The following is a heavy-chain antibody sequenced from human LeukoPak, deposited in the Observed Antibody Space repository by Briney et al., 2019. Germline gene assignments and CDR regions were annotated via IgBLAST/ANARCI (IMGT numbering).Heavy chain of an antibody. CDR3: ATHSSSCYGKSKLGNYFDY. Sequence: ASVKVSCKASGYTFTSYGISWVRQAPGQGLEWMGWISAYNGNTNYAQKLQGRVTMTTDTSTSTAYMELRSLRSDDTAVYYCATHSSSCYGKSKLGNYFDYWGQGTLVTVSS. CDR2: ISAYNGNT. V-gene: IGHV1-18*01. D-gene: IGHD6-13*01. CDR1: GYTFTSYG. J-gene: IGHJ4*02.